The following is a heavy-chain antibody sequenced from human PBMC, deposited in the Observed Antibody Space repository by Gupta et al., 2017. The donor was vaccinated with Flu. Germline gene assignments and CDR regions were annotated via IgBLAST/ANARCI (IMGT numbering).Heavy chain of an antibody. CDR1: GFSFSSYA. D-gene: IGHD2-21*01. CDR3: AKGLKGYWASADAFDI. J-gene: IGHJ3*02. V-gene: IGHV3-30*18. Sequence: QVQLVESGGGVVQPGRSLRLSCAASGFSFSSYAMHWVRPAPGKGLEWVAVISYDGSNKYSADSVKGRFTISRDNSKNTMYLQMNSLRVADTAVYYCAKGLKGYWASADAFDIWGQGTMVTISS. CDR2: ISYDGSNK.